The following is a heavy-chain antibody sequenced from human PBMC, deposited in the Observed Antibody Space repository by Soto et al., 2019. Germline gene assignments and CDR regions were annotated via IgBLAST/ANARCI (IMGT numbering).Heavy chain of an antibody. D-gene: IGHD6-6*01. J-gene: IGHJ6*02. CDR2: IWYDGSNK. Sequence: PGGSLRLSCAASGFTFSVYGMHWVRQAPGKGLEWVATIWYDGSNKYYADSVKGRFTISRDNSKYTLSLQMNSLRAEDTAVYYCSREYSSSPYFCYCGMDDWGQGTTVTVSS. CDR1: GFTFSVYG. CDR3: SREYSSSPYFCYCGMDD. V-gene: IGHV3-33*01.